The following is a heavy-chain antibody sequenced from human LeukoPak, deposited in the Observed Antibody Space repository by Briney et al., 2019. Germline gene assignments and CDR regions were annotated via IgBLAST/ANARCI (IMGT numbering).Heavy chain of an antibody. D-gene: IGHD3-10*01. CDR2: NSAYNGNT. CDR3: ARDSITMVRGVHFDY. CDR1: GYTFTSYG. J-gene: IGHJ4*02. Sequence: ASVKVSCKASGYTFTSYGISWVRQAPGQGLEWMEWNSAYNGNTNYAQKLQGRVTMTTDTSTSTAYMELRSLRSDDTAVYYCARDSITMVRGVHFDYWGQGTLVTVSS. V-gene: IGHV1-18*01.